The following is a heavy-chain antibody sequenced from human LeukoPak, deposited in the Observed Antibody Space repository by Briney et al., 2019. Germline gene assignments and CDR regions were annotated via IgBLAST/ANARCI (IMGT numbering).Heavy chain of an antibody. CDR3: ARLYSSGGYDY. Sequence: PGGSLRLSRAASGFSFSDHGMHWVRQPPGKGLEWVAFIRYDGSNKYYEDSVKGRFTISRDNSKNTLYLQMNSLRGDETAVYYCARLYSSGGYDYWGQGTLVTVSS. J-gene: IGHJ4*02. V-gene: IGHV3-30*02. D-gene: IGHD6-25*01. CDR2: IRYDGSNK. CDR1: GFSFSDHG.